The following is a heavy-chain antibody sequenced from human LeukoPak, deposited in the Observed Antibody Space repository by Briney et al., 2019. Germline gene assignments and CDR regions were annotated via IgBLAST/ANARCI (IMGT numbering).Heavy chain of an antibody. V-gene: IGHV3-23*01. Sequence: GGSLRLSCAASGFTFSSYAMSWVRQAPGKGLEWVSVISGSGGSTNYADSVQGRFTISRDNSKNTLYLQMNSLRAEDTAVYYCAKVTVGALDYWGQGTLVTVSS. CDR2: ISGSGGST. CDR1: GFTFSSYA. J-gene: IGHJ4*02. CDR3: AKVTVGALDY. D-gene: IGHD1-26*01.